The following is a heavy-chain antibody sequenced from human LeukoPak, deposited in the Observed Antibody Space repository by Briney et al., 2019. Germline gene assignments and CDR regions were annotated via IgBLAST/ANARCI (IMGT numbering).Heavy chain of an antibody. D-gene: IGHD1-1*01. V-gene: IGHV1-2*02. CDR2: INPNTGGT. CDR1: GYTFTGYY. CDR3: ARDNDQFWVPLDY. Sequence: ASVTVSCKASGYTFTGYYMHWVRQAPGQGLEWMGWINPNTGGTNYAQKFQGRVTLTRDTPISTAYLELSSLRSDDTAVYYCARDNDQFWVPLDYWGEGTLVTVSS. J-gene: IGHJ4*02.